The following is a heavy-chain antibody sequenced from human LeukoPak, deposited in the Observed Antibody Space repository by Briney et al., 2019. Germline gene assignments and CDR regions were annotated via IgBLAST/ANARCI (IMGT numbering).Heavy chain of an antibody. Sequence: SETLSLTCTVSGGSISNYYWTWLRQPPGRGLEWIAYIYYSGYTNYNPSLKSRVTISVDTSKNQFSLKLSSVTAADTAVYYCARDEYGDNSGLNYFDYWGQGSLVTVSS. CDR1: GGSISNYY. V-gene: IGHV4-59*01. J-gene: IGHJ4*02. CDR2: IYYSGYT. CDR3: ARDEYGDNSGLNYFDY. D-gene: IGHD4-23*01.